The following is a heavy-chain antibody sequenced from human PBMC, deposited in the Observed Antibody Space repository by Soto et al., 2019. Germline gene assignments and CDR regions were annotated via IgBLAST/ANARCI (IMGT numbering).Heavy chain of an antibody. V-gene: IGHV4-59*01. J-gene: IGHJ6*03. CDR2: IYYSGST. D-gene: IGHD2-15*01. CDR3: ARSYRRYCSGGSCYSYYYYYMDV. Sequence: SETLSLTCTVSGGSISSYYWSWIRQPPGKGLEWIGYIYYSGSTNYNPSLKSRVTISVDTSKNQFSLKLSSATAADTAVYYCARSYRRYCSGGSCYSYYYYYMDVWGKGTTVNVS. CDR1: GGSISSYY.